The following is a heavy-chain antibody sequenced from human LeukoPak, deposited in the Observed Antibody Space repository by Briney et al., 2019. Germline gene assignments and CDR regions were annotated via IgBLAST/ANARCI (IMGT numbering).Heavy chain of an antibody. V-gene: IGHV4-59*08. J-gene: IGHJ3*02. CDR3: ATAGIAAANPDAFDI. Sequence: MTSETLSLTCTGGSISGYYWNWIRQPPGRGLEWIGYIYYTGSTNYNPSLKSRVTISLDTSKNQFSLKLSSLAAADTAVYYCATAGIAAANPDAFDIWGQGTMVTVSS. CDR2: IYYTGST. CDR1: GSISGYY. D-gene: IGHD6-13*01.